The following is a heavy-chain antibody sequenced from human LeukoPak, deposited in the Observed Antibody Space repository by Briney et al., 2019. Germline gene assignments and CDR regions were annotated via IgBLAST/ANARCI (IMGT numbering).Heavy chain of an antibody. CDR3: ARREIGSGWYGGFDY. D-gene: IGHD6-19*01. CDR2: IYPGDSDT. J-gene: IGHJ4*02. V-gene: IGHV5-51*01. CDR1: GYCFTSYW. Sequence: GASLKISCKGSGYCFTSYWIGWVRPMPGKGLEWMGIIYPGDSDTRYSPSFQGHVTISADKSISTAYLQCSSLKASDTARYYCARREIGSGWYGGFDYWGQGTLVTVSS.